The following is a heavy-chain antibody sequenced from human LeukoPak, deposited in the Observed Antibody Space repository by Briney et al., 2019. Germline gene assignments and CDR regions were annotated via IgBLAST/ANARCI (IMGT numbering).Heavy chain of an antibody. CDR1: GFTFSSYG. CDR2: IWYDGSNK. D-gene: IGHD3-10*01. J-gene: IGHJ4*02. V-gene: IGHV3-33*01. Sequence: GSLRLSCAASGFTFSSYGMHWVRQAPGKGPEWVAVIWYDGSNKYYADSVKGRFTISRDNSKNTLYLQMNSLRAEDTAVYYCARDWYYGSGSFDYWGQGTLVTVSS. CDR3: ARDWYYGSGSFDY.